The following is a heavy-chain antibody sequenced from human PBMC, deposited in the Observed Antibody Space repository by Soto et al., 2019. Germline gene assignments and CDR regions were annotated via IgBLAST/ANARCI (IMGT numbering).Heavy chain of an antibody. Sequence: SETLSLTCTVSGGSISSSSYYWGWIRQPPGKGLEWIGSIFYSGSTYYNPSLKSRVTISVDTSKNQFSLKLNSVTAADTAVYYCARDLWGYCGADCYPLDVWGQGTTVTVSS. V-gene: IGHV4-39*07. J-gene: IGHJ6*02. CDR3: ARDLWGYCGADCYPLDV. CDR1: GGSISSSSYY. D-gene: IGHD2-21*02. CDR2: IFYSGST.